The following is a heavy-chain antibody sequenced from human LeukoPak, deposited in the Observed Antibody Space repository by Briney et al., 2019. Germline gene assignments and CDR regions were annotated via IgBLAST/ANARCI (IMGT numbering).Heavy chain of an antibody. Sequence: SETLSLTCTVSGGSISSSSYYWGWIRQPPGKGLEWTGSIYYSGSTYYNPSLKSRVTISVDTSKNQFSLKLSSVTAADTAVYYCATSPRYCSGTSCYGLGGIDYWGQGTLVTVSS. J-gene: IGHJ4*02. V-gene: IGHV4-39*01. CDR2: IYYSGST. D-gene: IGHD2-2*01. CDR3: ATSPRYCSGTSCYGLGGIDY. CDR1: GGSISSSSYY.